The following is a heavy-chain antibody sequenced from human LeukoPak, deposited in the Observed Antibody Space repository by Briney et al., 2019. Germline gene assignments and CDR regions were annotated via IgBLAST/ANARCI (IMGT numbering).Heavy chain of an antibody. J-gene: IGHJ1*01. CDR2: ISYDGSNK. Sequence: SCKASGYTFTGYYMHWVRQAPGKGLEWVAVISYDGSNKYYADSVKGRFTISRDNSKNTLHLQMNSLRAEDKAVYYCAKDSAWGRYDDWGQGTLVTVSS. D-gene: IGHD3-16*01. CDR3: AKDSAWGRYDD. V-gene: IGHV3-30*04. CDR1: GYTFTGYY.